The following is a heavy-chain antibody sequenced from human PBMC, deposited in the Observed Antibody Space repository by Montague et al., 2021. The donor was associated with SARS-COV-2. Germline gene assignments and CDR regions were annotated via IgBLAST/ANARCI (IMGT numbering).Heavy chain of an antibody. J-gene: IGHJ4*02. Sequence: SLRLSCAASGFTFSSYAMHWVHQAPGKGLEWVAVISYDGSNKYYADSVKGRFTISRNNSKNTLYLQMNSLRAEDTAVYYCASGLLWFGEPDYWGQGTLVTVSS. CDR2: ISYDGSNK. CDR3: ASGLLWFGEPDY. V-gene: IGHV3-30-3*01. D-gene: IGHD3-10*01. CDR1: GFTFSSYA.